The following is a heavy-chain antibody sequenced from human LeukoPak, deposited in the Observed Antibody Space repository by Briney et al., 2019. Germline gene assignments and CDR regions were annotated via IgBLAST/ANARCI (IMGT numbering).Heavy chain of an antibody. CDR1: GVTMSKYS. V-gene: IGHV3-23*01. Sequence: GGSLTLSCIASGVTMSKYSRSWIRQPPEKGLEWVSDISGSGVSTYYAASVKGRFTSPRDNSKKTLYLQLNSLRAEDTAVDYCAKDPDGNFLNAFDIWGQGTMVTVSS. CDR3: AKDPDGNFLNAFDI. D-gene: IGHD3-3*01. J-gene: IGHJ3*02. CDR2: ISGSGVST.